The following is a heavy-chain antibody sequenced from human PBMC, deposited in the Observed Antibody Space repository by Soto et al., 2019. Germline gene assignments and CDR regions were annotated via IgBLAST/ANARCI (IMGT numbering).Heavy chain of an antibody. D-gene: IGHD3-9*01. CDR2: IKSKTDGGTT. CDR1: GFTFSNAW. J-gene: IGHJ3*02. V-gene: IGHV3-15*01. Sequence: EVQLVESGGGLVKPGGSLRLSCAASGFTFSNAWMSWVRQAPGKGLEWVGRIKSKTDGGTTDYAAPVKGRFTISRDDSKNTLYLQMNSLKTEDTAVYYCTTDRPYYDILTCYLDDAFDIWGQGTMVTVSS. CDR3: TTDRPYYDILTCYLDDAFDI.